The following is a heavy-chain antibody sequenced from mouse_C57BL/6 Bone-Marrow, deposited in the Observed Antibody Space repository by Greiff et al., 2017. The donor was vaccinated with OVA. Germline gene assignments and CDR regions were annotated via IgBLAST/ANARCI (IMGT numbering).Heavy chain of an antibody. V-gene: IGHV7-4*01. J-gene: IGHJ1*03. CDR1: GFTFTDYY. Sequence: DVKLVESGGCLVQPGASLRLCCAASGFTFTDYYMSWVRQPPGKAPEWLSLIRNKANGYTTAYTASVKGRFTISRYNSQNILYLQMNTLSAEDSATYYCLKACHSNPHWYIDVWGTGTPVTVSS. D-gene: IGHD2-5*01. CDR3: LKACHSNPHWYIDV. CDR2: IRNKANGYTT.